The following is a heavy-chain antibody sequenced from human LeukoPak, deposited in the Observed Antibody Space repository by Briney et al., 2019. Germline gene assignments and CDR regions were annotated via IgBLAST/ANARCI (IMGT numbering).Heavy chain of an antibody. D-gene: IGHD6-13*01. CDR1: GFTFDDYG. Sequence: GGSLRLSCAASGFTFDDYGMSWVRQAPGKGLEWVSGINWNGGSTGYADSVKGRFTISRDNAKNSLYLQMNSLRAEDTALYYCARVPSIAAAAPIDYWGQGTLVTVSS. V-gene: IGHV3-20*04. J-gene: IGHJ4*02. CDR2: INWNGGST. CDR3: ARVPSIAAAAPIDY.